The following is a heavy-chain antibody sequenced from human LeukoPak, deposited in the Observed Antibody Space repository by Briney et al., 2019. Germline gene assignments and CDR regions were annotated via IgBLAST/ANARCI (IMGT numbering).Heavy chain of an antibody. CDR3: AKGYVDLDY. CDR2: TGPV. D-gene: IGHD5-12*01. CDR1: GFTFSDYA. Sequence: GGSLRLSCAASGFTFSDYAMTWVRQAPGKGLEWVSSTGPVHYADSVKGRFTISRDDSKNTLFLQMNSLRAEDTAIYYCAKGYVDLDYWGQGTLVTVSS. V-gene: IGHV3-23*01. J-gene: IGHJ4*02.